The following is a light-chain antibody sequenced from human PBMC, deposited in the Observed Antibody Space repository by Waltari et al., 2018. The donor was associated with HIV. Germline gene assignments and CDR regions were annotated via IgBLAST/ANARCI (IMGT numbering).Light chain of an antibody. CDR2: AAS. J-gene: IGKJ2*01. CDR3: QHYGTSTGYT. CDR1: ESVSSSY. Sequence: EIVLTQSPGPLSLSPGDRATLSCRASESVSSSYLAWYQQKPGQAPRLLIYAASSRATVIPDRFSGSGSGTDFTLTISRLEPEDFAVYYCQHYGTSTGYTFGQGTKLEIK. V-gene: IGKV3-20*01.